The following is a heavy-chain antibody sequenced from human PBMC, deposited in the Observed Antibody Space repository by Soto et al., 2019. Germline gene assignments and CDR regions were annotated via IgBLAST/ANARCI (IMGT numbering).Heavy chain of an antibody. CDR2: ISGSGGST. CDR1: GFTFSSYA. Sequence: EVQLLESGGGLVQPGGSLRLSCAASGFTFSSYAMSWVRQAPGKGLEWVSAISGSGGSTYYADSVKGRFTISRDNSKNTLYLQMNSLRAEDTAVYYCAKPLISIAVAVLYGMDVWGQGTTVTVSS. CDR3: AKPLISIAVAVLYGMDV. V-gene: IGHV3-23*01. J-gene: IGHJ6*02. D-gene: IGHD6-19*01.